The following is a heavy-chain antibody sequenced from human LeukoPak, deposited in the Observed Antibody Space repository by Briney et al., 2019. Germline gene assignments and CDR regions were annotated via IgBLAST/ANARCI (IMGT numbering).Heavy chain of an antibody. CDR3: AKGDRWELSWYMDV. D-gene: IGHD3-16*02. J-gene: IGHJ6*03. CDR2: ISYDGTNK. V-gene: IGHV3-30*18. Sequence: GRSLRLSCAASGFTFSGYGMHWVRQAPGKGLEWVAVISYDGTNKYYADSVKGRFTISRDNSKNTLYLQMNSLRAEDTAVYYCAKGDRWELSWYMDVWGKGTTVTISS. CDR1: GFTFSGYG.